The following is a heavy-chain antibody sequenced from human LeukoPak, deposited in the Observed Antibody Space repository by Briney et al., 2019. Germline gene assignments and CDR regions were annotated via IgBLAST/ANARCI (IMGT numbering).Heavy chain of an antibody. D-gene: IGHD1-26*01. Sequence: ASVKVSCKASGYTFTSYDIKWVRQATGQGLEWMGWMNPNSGNTGYAQKFQGRVTMTRNTSISTAYMELSSLRSEDTAVYYCARGGPGAAYFDYWGQGTLVTVSS. CDR3: ARGGPGAAYFDY. J-gene: IGHJ4*02. CDR1: GYTFTSYD. V-gene: IGHV1-8*01. CDR2: MNPNSGNT.